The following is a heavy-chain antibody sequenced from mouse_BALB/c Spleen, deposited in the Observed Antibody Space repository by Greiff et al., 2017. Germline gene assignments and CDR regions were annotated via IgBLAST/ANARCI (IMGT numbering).Heavy chain of an antibody. CDR3: NAGGSSYFDY. Sequence: EVQLQQSGAELVRSGASVKLSCTASGFNIKDYYTHWVKQRPEQGLEWIGWIDPENGDTEYAPKFQGKATMTADTSSNTAYLQLSSLTSEDTAVYYCNAGGSSYFDYWGQGTTLTVSS. J-gene: IGHJ2*01. CDR2: IDPENGDT. CDR1: GFNIKDYY. V-gene: IGHV14-4*02. D-gene: IGHD1-1*01.